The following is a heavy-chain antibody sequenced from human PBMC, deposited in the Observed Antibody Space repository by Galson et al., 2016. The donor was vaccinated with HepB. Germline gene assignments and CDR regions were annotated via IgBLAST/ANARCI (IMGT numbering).Heavy chain of an antibody. CDR3: AKDGRSGYPPSYFAGYYFDY. J-gene: IGHJ4*02. CDR2: ISAGGAYT. Sequence: SLRLSCAASGFTFRSYAMSWVRQAPGKGLEWVSAISAGGAYTYYADSVKGRFTISRDNYKNTLYLQMNSLRAEDTAVYYCAKDGRSGYPPSYFAGYYFDYWGQGTLVTVSS. CDR1: GFTFRSYA. D-gene: IGHD1-26*01. V-gene: IGHV3-23*01.